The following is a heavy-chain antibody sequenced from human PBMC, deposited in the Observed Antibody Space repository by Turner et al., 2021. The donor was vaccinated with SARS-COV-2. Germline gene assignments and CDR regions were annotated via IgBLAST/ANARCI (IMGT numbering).Heavy chain of an antibody. CDR2: RSYDGDNK. J-gene: IGHJ4*02. CDR3: ARPHSGSYSAYFDY. V-gene: IGHV3-30*04. CDR1: GFTFSSYA. D-gene: IGHD1-26*01. Sequence: QLQLVESGGGVVQHGRSLRLSCAASGFTFSSYAMYWVRQAPGKGLEWVAVRSYDGDNKYYADSVKGRFTISRDNSKNTLYLQMNSLRAEDTAVYYCARPHSGSYSAYFDYWGQGTLVTVSS.